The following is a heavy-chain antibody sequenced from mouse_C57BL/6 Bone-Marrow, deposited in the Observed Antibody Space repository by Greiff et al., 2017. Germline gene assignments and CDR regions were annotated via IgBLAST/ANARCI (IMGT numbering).Heavy chain of an antibody. J-gene: IGHJ1*03. CDR1: GFTFSSYA. Sequence: DVMLVESGGGLVKPGGSLKLSCAASGFTFSSYAMSWVRQTPEKRLEWVATISDGGSYTYYPDNVKGRFTISRDNAKNNLYLQMSHLKSEDTAMYYCARDNYGSSYERYFDVWGTGTTVTVSS. D-gene: IGHD1-1*01. CDR2: ISDGGSYT. V-gene: IGHV5-4*01. CDR3: ARDNYGSSYERYFDV.